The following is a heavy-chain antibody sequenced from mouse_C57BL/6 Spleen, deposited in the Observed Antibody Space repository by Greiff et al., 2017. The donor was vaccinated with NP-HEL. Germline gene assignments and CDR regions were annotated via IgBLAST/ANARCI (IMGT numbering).Heavy chain of an antibody. CDR1: GFTFSDYY. J-gene: IGHJ1*03. CDR3: ARGPKLSNWDEDRYFDV. D-gene: IGHD4-1*01. Sequence: EVHLVESEGGLVQPGSSMKLSCTASGFTFSDYYMAWVRQVPEKGLEWVANINYDGSSTYYLDSLKSRFIISRDNAKNILYLQMSSLKSEDTATYYCARGPKLSNWDEDRYFDVWGTGTTVTVSS. CDR2: INYDGSST. V-gene: IGHV5-16*01.